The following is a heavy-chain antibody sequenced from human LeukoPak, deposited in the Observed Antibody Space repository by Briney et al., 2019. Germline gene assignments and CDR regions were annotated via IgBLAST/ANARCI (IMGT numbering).Heavy chain of an antibody. CDR2: INSDGSST. CDR1: GFTFSSYW. D-gene: IGHD5-12*01. Sequence: GGSLRLSCAASGFTFSSYWMHWVRQAPGKGLVWVSRINSDGSSTSYADSVKGRFTISRDNSKNTLYLQMNSLRAEDTAVYYCASKRTDSGYAAFDYWGQGTLVTVSS. CDR3: ASKRTDSGYAAFDY. V-gene: IGHV3-74*01. J-gene: IGHJ4*02.